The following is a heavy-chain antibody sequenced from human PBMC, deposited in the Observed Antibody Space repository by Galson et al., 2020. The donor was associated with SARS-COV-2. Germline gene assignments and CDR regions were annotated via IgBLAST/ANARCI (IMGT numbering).Heavy chain of an antibody. CDR2: PDWEDDK. Sequence: ESGPTLVKPPQTLTLTCTISGFSITSSGMCVSWIRQPPGKALECLPRPDWEDDKYYSTSLKTKLTISKDTSKNQVVLTLTYMDPADTATYYCARIKPGRAALGEGYYFDYWGQGSLVTVSS. V-gene: IGHV2-70*11. CDR1: GFSITSSGMC. D-gene: IGHD6-13*01. CDR3: ARIKPGRAALGEGYYFDY. J-gene: IGHJ4*02.